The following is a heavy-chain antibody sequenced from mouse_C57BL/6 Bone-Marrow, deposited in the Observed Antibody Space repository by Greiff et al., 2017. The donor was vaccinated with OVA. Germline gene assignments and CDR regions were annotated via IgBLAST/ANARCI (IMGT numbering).Heavy chain of an antibody. D-gene: IGHD3-3*01. CDR3: ARTGTNYYAKDY. CDR1: GFTFSDYG. J-gene: IGHJ4*01. CDR2: ISSGSSTI. Sequence: EVKLMESGGGLVKPGGSLKLSCAASGFTFSDYGMHWVRQAPEKGLEWVAYISSGSSTIYYADTVKGRFTISRDNAKNTLFLQMTSLRSEDTAMYYCARTGTNYYAKDYWGQGTSVTVSS. V-gene: IGHV5-17*01.